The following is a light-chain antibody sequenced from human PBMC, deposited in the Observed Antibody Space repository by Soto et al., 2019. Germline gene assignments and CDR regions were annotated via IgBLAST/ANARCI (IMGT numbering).Light chain of an antibody. CDR3: QHYGPSPGFT. V-gene: IGKV3-20*01. CDR1: QSVAGLF. CDR2: GSS. J-gene: IGKJ3*01. Sequence: EIVLTQSPDTLSLSPGERATLSCRASQSVAGLFLAWYQQKPGQAPRLLIDGSSNRATGIPERFSGSRSGTDFTLTISSLEPEDFAVYYCQHYGPSPGFTFVPGTKVDI.